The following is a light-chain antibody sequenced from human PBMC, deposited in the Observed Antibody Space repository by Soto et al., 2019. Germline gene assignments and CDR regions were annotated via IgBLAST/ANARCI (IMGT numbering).Light chain of an antibody. J-gene: IGLJ2*01. CDR1: SSNIGTYT. V-gene: IGLV1-44*01. Sequence: QSVLTQPPSASGTPGQRVTLSCSGSSSNIGTYTVNWYQQLPGTAPKLLIYSNNQRPSGVPDRFSGSKSGTSASLAISGLLSEDEVDYYCAVWDDSLNAVVFGGGTKVTVL. CDR3: AVWDDSLNAVV. CDR2: SNN.